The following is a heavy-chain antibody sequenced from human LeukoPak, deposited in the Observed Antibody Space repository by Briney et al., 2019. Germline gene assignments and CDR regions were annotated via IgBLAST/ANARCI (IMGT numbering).Heavy chain of an antibody. D-gene: IGHD3-9*01. Sequence: GGSLRLYCAASGFTFSNYAMSWVRQAPGKGLEWVSAITGSGGNTYYADSVKGRFTISRDNSKNTVFLQMNSLRAEDTAVYYCAKWGDYDVLTGYYVSDYWGQGTLVTVSS. V-gene: IGHV3-23*01. CDR1: GFTFSNYA. CDR2: ITGSGGNT. CDR3: AKWGDYDVLTGYYVSDY. J-gene: IGHJ4*02.